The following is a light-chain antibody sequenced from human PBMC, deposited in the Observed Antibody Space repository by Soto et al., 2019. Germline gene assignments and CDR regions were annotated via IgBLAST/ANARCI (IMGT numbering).Light chain of an antibody. Sequence: DIVMTQSPLSLPVTPGEPASISCRSSQSLLHSNGYNYLDWYLQKPGQSPQLLIYLGSNRASGVPDRFSGGGSGTDFTLKISRVEAEDVGVYYWMQALQTPAFGQGTKVEIK. CDR2: LGS. J-gene: IGKJ1*01. CDR3: MQALQTPA. V-gene: IGKV2-28*01. CDR1: QSLLHSNGYNY.